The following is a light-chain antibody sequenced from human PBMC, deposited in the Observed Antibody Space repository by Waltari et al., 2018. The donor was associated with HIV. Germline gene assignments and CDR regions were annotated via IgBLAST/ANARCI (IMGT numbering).Light chain of an antibody. J-gene: IGKJ1*01. Sequence: DLQMTQSPSTLSASVGDRVTITCRASQSISSWLAWYQQKPGKAPNLLIYKASCLESGVPSRFSGSGSGTEFTLTISSLQPDDFATYYCQHYNSYPWTFGQGTKVEIK. CDR1: QSISSW. CDR2: KAS. V-gene: IGKV1-5*03. CDR3: QHYNSYPWT.